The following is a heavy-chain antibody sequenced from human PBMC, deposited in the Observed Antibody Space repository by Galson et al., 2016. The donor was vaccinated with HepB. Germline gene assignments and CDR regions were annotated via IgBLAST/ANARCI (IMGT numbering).Heavy chain of an antibody. CDR3: ARDLRGSYYNIEDPR. V-gene: IGHV4-61*02. CDR2: IYGTGST. J-gene: IGHJ4*02. CDR1: DGSTTSGFYY. D-gene: IGHD3-10*01. Sequence: TLSLTCTVSDGSTTSGFYYWSWVRQPAGKGLEWIGRIYGTGSTNYNPSLKSRVTVSIDTSKNQFSLKLSSVTAADTAVYYCARDLRGSYYNIEDPRWGQGMLVTVSS.